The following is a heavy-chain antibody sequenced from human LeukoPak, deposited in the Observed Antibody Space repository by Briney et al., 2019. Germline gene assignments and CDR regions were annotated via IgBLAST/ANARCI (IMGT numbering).Heavy chain of an antibody. D-gene: IGHD6-13*01. V-gene: IGHV1-69*13. CDR2: VIPIFGTR. CDR3: ARVGGGSSTRYGWFDP. J-gene: IGHJ5*02. CDR1: GGTFNNYP. Sequence: SVKVSCKSSGGTFNNYPISWVRQAPAQGLEWMGGVIPIFGTRNYAPKFQGRVTFTADESTSTVYMELSSLRSEDTAVYYCARVGGGSSTRYGWFDPWGQGTLVTVSS.